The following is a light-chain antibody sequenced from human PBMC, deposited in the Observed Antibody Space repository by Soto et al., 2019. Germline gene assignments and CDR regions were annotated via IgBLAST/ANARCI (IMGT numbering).Light chain of an antibody. Sequence: QSVLTQPASVSGSPGQSISISCTGTSSDIGGYNYVSWYQQHPGKAPKLMIWEVSHRPSGVSNRFSGSKSGNPASLTISGLRAEDEADYYCSSYTSSSTLVFGGGTKLTVL. CDR3: SSYTSSSTLV. V-gene: IGLV2-14*01. J-gene: IGLJ2*01. CDR2: EVS. CDR1: SSDIGGYNY.